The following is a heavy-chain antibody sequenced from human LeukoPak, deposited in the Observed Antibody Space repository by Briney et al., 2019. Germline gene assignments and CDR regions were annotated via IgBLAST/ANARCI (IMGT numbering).Heavy chain of an antibody. Sequence: PSETLSLTCTVSGYSISSGYYWGWIRQPPGKGLEWIGSIYHSGSTYYNPSLKSRVTISVDTSKNQFSLKLSSVTAADTAVYYCARGIYYDFWSGYWYNWFDPWGQGTLVTVSS. D-gene: IGHD3-3*01. CDR1: GYSISSGYY. J-gene: IGHJ5*02. V-gene: IGHV4-38-2*02. CDR3: ARGIYYDFWSGYWYNWFDP. CDR2: IYHSGST.